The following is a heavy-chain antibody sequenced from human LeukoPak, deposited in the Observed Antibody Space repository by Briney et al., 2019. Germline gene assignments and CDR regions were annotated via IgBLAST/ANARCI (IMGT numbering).Heavy chain of an antibody. D-gene: IGHD3-22*01. V-gene: IGHV3-23*01. CDR2: TSSSDAGT. Sequence: GGSLRLSCAAFGFPLSSYAMSWVRQAPGKGLEWVSATSSSDAGTYHADSVRGRFTISRDNAKNSLYLQMNSLRAEDTAVYYCARETYYYDSSGYWFDPWGQGTLVTVSS. CDR1: GFPLSSYA. CDR3: ARETYYYDSSGYWFDP. J-gene: IGHJ5*02.